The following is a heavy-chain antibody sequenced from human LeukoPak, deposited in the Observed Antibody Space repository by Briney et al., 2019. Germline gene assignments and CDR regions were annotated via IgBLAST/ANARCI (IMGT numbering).Heavy chain of an antibody. CDR3: AGGTTNTKGAFDM. J-gene: IGHJ3*02. V-gene: IGHV1-46*01. CDR1: GYTFTNYY. Sequence: ASVKVSCKASGYTFTNYYIHWVRQAPGQGLEWMGIINPSGSSTSYAQKFQGRVTMTRDTSTSTVYMELSSLRSEDTAAYYCAGGTTNTKGAFDMWGQGTMVTVSS. D-gene: IGHD2-8*01. CDR2: INPSGSST.